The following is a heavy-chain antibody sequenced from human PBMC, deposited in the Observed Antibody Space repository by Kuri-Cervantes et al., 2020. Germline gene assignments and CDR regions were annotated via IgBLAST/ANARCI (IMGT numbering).Heavy chain of an antibody. Sequence: SETLSLTCAVSGYSISSSSYYWGWIRQPPGKGLEWIGSIYYSGSTYYNPSLKSRVTISVDTSKNQFSLKLSSVTAADTAVYYCGKSGGSRYVDYFDYWGQGTLVTVSS. CDR2: IYYSGST. V-gene: IGHV4-39*01. D-gene: IGHD2-15*01. CDR1: GYSISSSSYY. CDR3: GKSGGSRYVDYFDY. J-gene: IGHJ4*02.